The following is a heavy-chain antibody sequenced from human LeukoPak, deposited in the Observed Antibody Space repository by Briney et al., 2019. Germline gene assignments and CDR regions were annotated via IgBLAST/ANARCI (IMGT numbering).Heavy chain of an antibody. J-gene: IGHJ4*02. V-gene: IGHV5-51*01. CDR1: GYSFNSYW. CDR2: TYPGDFDT. Sequence: GESLKISCKGSGYSFNSYWIAWVRQMPGKGLEWMGITYPGDFDTRYSPSFQGHVTISVDKSISTAYLQWSSLKASDTAMYFCAVPMVRGVYGKSYFDYWGQGTLVTVSS. D-gene: IGHD3-10*01. CDR3: AVPMVRGVYGKSYFDY.